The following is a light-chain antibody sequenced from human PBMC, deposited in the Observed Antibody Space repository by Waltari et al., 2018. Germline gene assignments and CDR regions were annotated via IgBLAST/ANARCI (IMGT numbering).Light chain of an antibody. Sequence: DIVMNQSPLSLPVTPGEPASISCRSSQSLLHSSGNNYLDWYVQKPGQSPQLLIYLGSSRASGVPDRFSGSESGTDFTLKISRVEAEDVGVYYCMQALRIPWTFGQGTKVEIK. CDR3: MQALRIPWT. CDR1: QSLLHSSGNNY. CDR2: LGS. V-gene: IGKV2-28*01. J-gene: IGKJ1*01.